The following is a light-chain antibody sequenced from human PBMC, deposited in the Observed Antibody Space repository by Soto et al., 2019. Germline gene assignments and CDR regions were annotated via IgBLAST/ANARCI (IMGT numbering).Light chain of an antibody. Sequence: QSALTQPASVSGSPGQSITISCTGTSSDVGGYNYVSWYQQHPGKAPKLMIYDVSNRPSGVSNRFSGSKSGNTASLTISGLQAEDEAVYYCSSYTSSIFYVFGTGTKLTVL. J-gene: IGLJ1*01. CDR3: SSYTSSIFYV. V-gene: IGLV2-14*01. CDR1: SSDVGGYNY. CDR2: DVS.